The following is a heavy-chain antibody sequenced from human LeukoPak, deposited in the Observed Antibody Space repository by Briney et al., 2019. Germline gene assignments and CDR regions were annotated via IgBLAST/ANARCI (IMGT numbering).Heavy chain of an antibody. CDR3: ARDPGDMYNCADAFDV. Sequence: SQTLSLTCAISGDSVSSNSAAWSWIRQSPSRGLEWLGWTYYRSRWYSEYAISVRSRTVINSDTAKNQFSLQLNSVTPEHTALYYCARDPGDMYNCADAFDVWGQGTMVTVFS. V-gene: IGHV6-1*01. D-gene: IGHD1-20*01. CDR2: TYYRSRWYS. CDR1: GDSVSSNSAA. J-gene: IGHJ3*01.